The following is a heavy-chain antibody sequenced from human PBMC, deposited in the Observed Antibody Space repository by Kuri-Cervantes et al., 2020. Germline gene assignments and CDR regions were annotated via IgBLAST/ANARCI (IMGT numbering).Heavy chain of an antibody. J-gene: IGHJ4*02. Sequence: GESLKISCAASGFTFSSYDMHWVRQAPGKGLERVAIISYDGSNKYYADSVKGRFTISRDNSKNTLYLQMNSLRAEDTAVYYCATSGEYGDFDYWGQGTLVTVSS. D-gene: IGHD3-10*01. CDR1: GFTFSSYD. CDR2: ISYDGSNK. CDR3: ATSGEYGDFDY. V-gene: IGHV3-30-3*01.